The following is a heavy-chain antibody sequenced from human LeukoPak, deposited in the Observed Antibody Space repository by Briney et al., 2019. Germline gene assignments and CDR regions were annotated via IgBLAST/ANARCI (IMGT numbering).Heavy chain of an antibody. CDR3: ARRGSITGWSFDY. CDR1: GHSIGAGFV. J-gene: IGHJ4*02. Sequence: PSATLSLTCTVSGHSIGAGFVWGWIRQSPGKGLEWLGNISHNGNTYYNPSLNGRVTMPPDTSRNQFSLTLTSVTAADTAVYFCARRGSITGWSFDYWGLGSLVTVSS. V-gene: IGHV4-38-2*02. CDR2: ISHNGNT. D-gene: IGHD1-14*01.